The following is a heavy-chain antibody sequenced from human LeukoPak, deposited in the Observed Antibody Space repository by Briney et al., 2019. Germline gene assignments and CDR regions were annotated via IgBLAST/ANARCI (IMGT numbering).Heavy chain of an antibody. CDR1: GGSISSSNW. V-gene: IGHV4-4*02. CDR3: ARTLRRILGYFDWLLRNDAFDI. J-gene: IGHJ3*02. CDR2: IHHRGST. D-gene: IGHD3-9*01. Sequence: SETLSLTCAVSGGSISSSNWWSWVRQPPGKGLEWIGEIHHRGSTNYNPSLKSRVTISVDKSKNQFSLKLSSVTAADTAVYYCARTLRRILGYFDWLLRNDAFDIWGQGTMVTVSS.